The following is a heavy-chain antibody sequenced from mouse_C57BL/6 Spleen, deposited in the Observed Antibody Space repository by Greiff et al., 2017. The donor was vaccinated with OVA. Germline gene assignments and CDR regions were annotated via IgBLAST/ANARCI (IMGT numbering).Heavy chain of an antibody. J-gene: IGHJ2*01. CDR2: IYPGDGDT. CDR1: GYAFSSSW. CDR3: AREIITTVVADY. Sequence: VQLQQSGPELVKPGASVKISCKASGYAFSSSWMNWVKQRPGKGLEWIGRIYPGDGDTNYNGKFKGKATLTADKSSSTAYMQLSSLTSEDSAVYFCAREIITTVVADYWGQGTTLTVSS. V-gene: IGHV1-82*01. D-gene: IGHD1-1*01.